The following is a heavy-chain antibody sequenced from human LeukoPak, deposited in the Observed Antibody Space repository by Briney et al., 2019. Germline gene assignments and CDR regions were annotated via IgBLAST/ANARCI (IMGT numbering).Heavy chain of an antibody. V-gene: IGHV1-2*02. CDR1: GYTFTSYY. J-gene: IGHJ4*02. D-gene: IGHD1-20*01. CDR2: INPNTGDT. Sequence: GASVKVSCKASGYTFTSYYMHWVRQAPGQGLEWMGWINPNTGDTHYALKFQGRVTMTRDTSISTTYMDLSRLTSDDTAVYYCARGLTGTSDYWGQGTLLTVSS. CDR3: ARGLTGTSDY.